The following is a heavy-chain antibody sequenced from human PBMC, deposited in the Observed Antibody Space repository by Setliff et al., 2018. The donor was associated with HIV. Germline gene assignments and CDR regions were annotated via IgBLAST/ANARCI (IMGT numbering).Heavy chain of an antibody. V-gene: IGHV3-21*01. D-gene: IGHD3-22*01. CDR2: ISSSSTYI. CDR1: GFTFTTYS. J-gene: IGHJ4*02. Sequence: PGGSLRLSCADSGFTFTTYSMNWVRQAPGKGLEWVSSISSSSTYIDYADSVKGRFTISRDNAKNSLYLQMNSLRAEDTAVYYCATGYFYDSSGYKHWGQGTLVTAPQ. CDR3: ATGYFYDSSGYKH.